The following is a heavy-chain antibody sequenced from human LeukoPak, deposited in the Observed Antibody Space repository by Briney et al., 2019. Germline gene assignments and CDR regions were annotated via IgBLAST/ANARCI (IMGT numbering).Heavy chain of an antibody. Sequence: EASAKVSCKASGYTFTGYYMHWVRQAPGQGLEWMGWINPNSGGTNYAQKFQGRVTMTRDTSLSTAYMELSRLRSDDTAVYYCARAPDIGSGSYSYWGQGTLVTVSS. V-gene: IGHV1-2*02. D-gene: IGHD3-10*01. CDR3: ARAPDIGSGSYSY. J-gene: IGHJ4*02. CDR2: INPNSGGT. CDR1: GYTFTGYY.